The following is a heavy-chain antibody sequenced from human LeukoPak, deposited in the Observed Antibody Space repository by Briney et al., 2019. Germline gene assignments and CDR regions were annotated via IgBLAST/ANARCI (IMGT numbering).Heavy chain of an antibody. CDR2: IIPIFGTA. Sequence: APVKVSCKASGGTFSSYAISWVRQAPGQGLEWMGGIIPIFGTANYAQKFQGRVTITADESTSTAYMELSSLRSEDTAVYYCARGEKRGYYDSSGPFDHWGQGSLVSVSS. CDR3: ARGEKRGYYDSSGPFDH. CDR1: GGTFSSYA. J-gene: IGHJ4*02. D-gene: IGHD3-22*01. V-gene: IGHV1-69*01.